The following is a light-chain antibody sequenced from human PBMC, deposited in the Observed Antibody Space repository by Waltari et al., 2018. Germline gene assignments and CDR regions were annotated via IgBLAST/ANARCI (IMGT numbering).Light chain of an antibody. Sequence: AIRLTQSPSSIAASTGARVTITCRAGQGVGSFLAWYQQKSGRAPKLLLYASSSLEAEGPSRFGGSGSGTDFTHTISCLQSEDFASYFCQQYYSYPVTFGQGTRV. J-gene: IGKJ1*01. CDR1: QGVGSF. CDR3: QQYYSYPVT. V-gene: IGKV1-8*01. CDR2: ASS.